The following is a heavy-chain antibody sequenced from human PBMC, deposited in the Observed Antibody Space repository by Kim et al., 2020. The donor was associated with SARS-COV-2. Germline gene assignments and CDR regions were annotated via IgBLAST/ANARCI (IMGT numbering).Heavy chain of an antibody. V-gene: IGHV6-1*01. J-gene: IGHJ5*02. CDR2: TYYRSKWYT. D-gene: IGHD1-26*01. CDR3: AREGDGGYFDWFDP. Sequence: SQTLSLTCAISGDSVSSKSVACTWIRQSPSRGLEWLGRTYYRSKWYTDYAVSLKSRMTINSDTSKNQFSLQLNSVTPEDTAIYYCAREGDGGYFDWFDPWGQGILVTVSS. CDR1: GDSVSSKSVA.